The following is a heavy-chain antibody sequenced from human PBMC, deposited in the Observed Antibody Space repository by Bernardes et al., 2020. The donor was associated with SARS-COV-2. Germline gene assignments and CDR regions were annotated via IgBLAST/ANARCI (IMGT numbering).Heavy chain of an antibody. V-gene: IGHV3-74*01. J-gene: IGHJ4*02. D-gene: IGHD6-19*01. CDR2: INSDGRIT. CDR3: TRVVRAVVGPED. CDR1: GFTFSSNW. Sequence: GGSLRLSCAASGFTFSSNWMHWVRQAPGKGLVWISRINSDGRITNYADSVKGRFTISRDNAKNTLYLQMDCLRAEDTAVYYCTRVVRAVVGPEDWGQGTLVTVSS.